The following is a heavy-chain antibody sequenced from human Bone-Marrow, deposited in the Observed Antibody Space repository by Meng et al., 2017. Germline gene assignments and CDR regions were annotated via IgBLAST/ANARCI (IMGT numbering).Heavy chain of an antibody. CDR2: ISSSGSTI. J-gene: IGHJ6*02. Sequence: GGSLRLSCAASGFTFSSYEMNWVRQAPGKGLEWVSYISSSGSTIYYADSVKGRFTISRDNAKNSLYLQMNSLRAEDTAVYYCATSHCSGGSCFPGDYYYYGMDVWGQGITVTVSS. CDR3: ATSHCSGGSCFPGDYYYYGMDV. D-gene: IGHD2-15*01. CDR1: GFTFSSYE. V-gene: IGHV3-48*03.